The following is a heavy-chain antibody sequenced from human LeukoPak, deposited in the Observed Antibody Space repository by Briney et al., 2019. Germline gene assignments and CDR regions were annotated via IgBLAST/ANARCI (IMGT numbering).Heavy chain of an antibody. CDR1: GYTFTAYY. CDR3: VESNWGAGAAFDS. Sequence: GAAVKVSYKASGYTFTAYYMHWVRQAPGQGLEWMGWIKCDSGGTEYSRNYRGRVTIPRDTSISTAYMELTRLTSDDTAVYSGVESNWGAGAAFDSWGQGTQVTVSS. CDR2: IKCDSGGT. J-gene: IGHJ4*02. D-gene: IGHD7-27*01. V-gene: IGHV1-2*02.